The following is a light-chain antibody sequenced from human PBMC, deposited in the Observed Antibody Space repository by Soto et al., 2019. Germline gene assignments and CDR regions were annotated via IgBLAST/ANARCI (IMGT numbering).Light chain of an antibody. J-gene: IGKJ1*01. CDR1: QSISSW. CDR2: KAS. CDR3: QQYKSYST. Sequence: DIQMTQSPSTLSASVGDRVTITCRSIQSISSWLAWHQQKPGKAPKLLIYKASSLESGVPSRFSGSGSGTEFTLTISSLQPDDFATYYCQQYKSYSTFGQGTKV. V-gene: IGKV1-5*03.